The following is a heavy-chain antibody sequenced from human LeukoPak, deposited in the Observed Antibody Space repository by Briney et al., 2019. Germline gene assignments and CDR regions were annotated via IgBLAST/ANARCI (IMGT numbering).Heavy chain of an antibody. Sequence: GGSLRLSCEASGFTFSSYWIHWVRQAPAKGLVWVSRINTDGSSTSYADPVKGRFTISRDNAKNTLYLQMNSLRAEDTAVYYCLRGGGGTDYFNYWGQGTLVTVSS. V-gene: IGHV3-74*01. CDR2: INTDGSST. CDR3: LRGGGGTDYFNY. CDR1: GFTFSSYW. J-gene: IGHJ4*02. D-gene: IGHD1-1*01.